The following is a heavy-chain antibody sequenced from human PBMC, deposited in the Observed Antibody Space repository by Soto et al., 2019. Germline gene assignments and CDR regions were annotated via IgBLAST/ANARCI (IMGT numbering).Heavy chain of an antibody. V-gene: IGHV5-51*01. J-gene: IGHJ6*02. D-gene: IGHD1-26*01. CDR2: IYPGDSDT. Sequence: RGESLKISCKGSGYSFTSYWIGWVRQMPGKGLEGMGIIYPGDSDTRYSPSFQGQVTISADKSIITPSLQWSSLKASHSAMYYCPRHSLPLGPTRANSYYYRLDVLGQGTTVTVSS. CDR1: GYSFTSYW. CDR3: PRHSLPLGPTRANSYYYRLDV.